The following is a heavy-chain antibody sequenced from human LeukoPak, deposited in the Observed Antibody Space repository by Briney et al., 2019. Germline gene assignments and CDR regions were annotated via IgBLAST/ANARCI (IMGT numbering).Heavy chain of an antibody. Sequence: SETLSLTCTVSGGSISGYYWSWLRQPPGKGLEWIAFIYSSGSTNYNPSLKSRVTISVDTSKNQFSLRLISVTAADTAVYYCARDRHGSGSAHSFDPWGQGLLVTVSS. D-gene: IGHD3-10*01. CDR1: GGSISGYY. J-gene: IGHJ5*02. V-gene: IGHV4-59*01. CDR2: IYSSGST. CDR3: ARDRHGSGSAHSFDP.